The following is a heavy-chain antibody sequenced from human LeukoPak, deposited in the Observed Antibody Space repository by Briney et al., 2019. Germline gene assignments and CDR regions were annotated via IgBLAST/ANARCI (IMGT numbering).Heavy chain of an antibody. J-gene: IGHJ3*02. D-gene: IGHD1-26*01. Sequence: GESLKISCKGSGHSFTSYWIAWVRQMPGKGLEWMGIIYPGDSDTRYSPSFRGQVTISTDKSLSTAYLQWSSLRASDTAIYYCARLSGSYYSAFDIWGQGTMVTVSS. CDR3: ARLSGSYYSAFDI. V-gene: IGHV5-51*01. CDR1: GHSFTSYW. CDR2: IYPGDSDT.